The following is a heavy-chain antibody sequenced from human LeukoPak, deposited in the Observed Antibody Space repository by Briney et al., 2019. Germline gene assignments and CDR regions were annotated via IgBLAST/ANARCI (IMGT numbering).Heavy chain of an antibody. CDR1: GFTFSIFG. J-gene: IGHJ4*02. D-gene: IGHD3-22*01. CDR3: RAATRYLDYYYDY. CDR2: ISSDGTNK. V-gene: IGHV3-30*03. Sequence: GGSLRLSCAASGFTFSIFGMHWVRQAPGKGLEWIAVISSDGTNKCYADSVRGRFTISRDNSKDTLYLQMSSLRIEDTAIYYCRAATRYLDYYYDYWGQGTLVTVSS.